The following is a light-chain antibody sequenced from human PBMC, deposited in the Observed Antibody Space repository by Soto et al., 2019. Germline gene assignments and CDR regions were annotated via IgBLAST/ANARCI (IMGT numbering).Light chain of an antibody. Sequence: EIVLTQSPGTLSLSPGERATLSCRASQSVSSNYLAWYQQKRGQAPRLPIYGASSRATGIPTRFSGSRSGTDFTLTISRLEPEDFAVYYCQQYDTSPRTFGQGTKVEI. CDR2: GAS. CDR1: QSVSSNY. V-gene: IGKV3-20*01. CDR3: QQYDTSPRT. J-gene: IGKJ1*01.